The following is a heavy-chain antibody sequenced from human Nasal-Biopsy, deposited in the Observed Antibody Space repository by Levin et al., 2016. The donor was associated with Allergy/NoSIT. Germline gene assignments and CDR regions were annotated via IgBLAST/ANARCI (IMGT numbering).Heavy chain of an antibody. CDR3: VRHSEAMGGVRSPSFDS. Sequence: SETLSLTCTVSGGSIANTDYNWGWVRQPPGRGLEWIANVFYYGNPEYSPSLKSRVTQNVDVSRGYFSLRLSSVTAADTAVYFCVRHSEAMGGVRSPSFDSWGQGTLVTVSS. CDR2: VFYYGNP. V-gene: IGHV4-39*01. CDR1: GGSIANTDYN. J-gene: IGHJ4*02. D-gene: IGHD1-26*01.